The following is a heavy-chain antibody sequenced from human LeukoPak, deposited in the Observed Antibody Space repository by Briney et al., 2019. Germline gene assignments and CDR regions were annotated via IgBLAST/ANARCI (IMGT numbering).Heavy chain of an antibody. CDR3: ARDGEGTYSDYVWGSYRYDY. D-gene: IGHD3-16*02. CDR2: ISSSSSYT. V-gene: IGHV3-21*01. Sequence: GGSLRLSCAASGFTFSSYSFNWVRQAPGKALEWVSSISSSSSYTYYADSVKGRFTISRDSAKNSLFLQMNSLRGEDTAVYYCARDGEGTYSDYVWGSYRYDYWGQGTLVTVSS. CDR1: GFTFSSYS. J-gene: IGHJ4*02.